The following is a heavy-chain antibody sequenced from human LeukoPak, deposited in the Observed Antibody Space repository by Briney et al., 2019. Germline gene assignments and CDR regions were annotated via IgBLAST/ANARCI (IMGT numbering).Heavy chain of an antibody. Sequence: GGSLRLSCAASGFTFSRYWMHWVRHAPGKGLVWVSRINSDGSYTSYADFVKGRFTISRDNAKNTVYLQMSSLRAEDTAVYYCARICSTTDCLISAWGQGTLVTVSS. CDR1: GFTFSRYW. J-gene: IGHJ4*02. CDR3: ARICSTTDCLISA. D-gene: IGHD2-2*01. V-gene: IGHV3-74*01. CDR2: INSDGSYT.